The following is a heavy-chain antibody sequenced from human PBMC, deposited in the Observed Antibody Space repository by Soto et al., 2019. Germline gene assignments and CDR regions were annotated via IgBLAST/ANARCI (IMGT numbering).Heavy chain of an antibody. V-gene: IGHV1-24*01. CDR1: GYTLTELS. D-gene: IGHD1-26*01. CDR2: FDPEDGET. J-gene: IGHJ4*02. Sequence: DSVKVSCKVSGYTLTELSMHWVRQAPGKGLEWMGGFDPEDGETIYAQKFQGRVTMTEDTSTDTAYMELSSLRSEDTAGYYCATLDRSGLVGATHFQYSGQATRLTVS. CDR3: ATLDRSGLVGATHFQY.